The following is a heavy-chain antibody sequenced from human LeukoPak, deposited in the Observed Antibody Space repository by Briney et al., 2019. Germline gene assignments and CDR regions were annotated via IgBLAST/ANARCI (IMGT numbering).Heavy chain of an antibody. CDR1: GFTFSDYY. CDR2: ISSSGSTI. D-gene: IGHD5-12*01. Sequence: GSLRLSCAASGFTFSDYYMSWIRQAPGKVLEWVSYISSSGSTIYYADSVKGRFTISRDNAKKSLYLQMNSLRAEDTAVYYCASWYSGYGSEYLQHWGQGTLVTVSS. J-gene: IGHJ1*01. CDR3: ASWYSGYGSEYLQH. V-gene: IGHV3-11*04.